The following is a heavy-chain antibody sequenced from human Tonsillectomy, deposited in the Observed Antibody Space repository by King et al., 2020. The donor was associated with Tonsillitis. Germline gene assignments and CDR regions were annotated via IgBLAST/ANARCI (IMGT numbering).Heavy chain of an antibody. J-gene: IGHJ4*02. CDR1: GYTFTGYY. CDR3: ARDSELWFGANDY. V-gene: IGHV1-2*02. D-gene: IGHD3-10*01. CDR2: INPNSGGT. Sequence: VQLVQSGAEVKKPGASVKVSCKASGYTFTGYYMHWVRQAPGQGLEWLGWINPNSGGTNYAPKFQGRVTMTRDTSISTAYMGLSRLRSDDTAVYYCARDSELWFGANDYWGQGTLVTVSS.